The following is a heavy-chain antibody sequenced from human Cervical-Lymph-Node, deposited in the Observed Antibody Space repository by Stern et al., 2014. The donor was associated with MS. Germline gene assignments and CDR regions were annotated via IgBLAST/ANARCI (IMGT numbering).Heavy chain of an antibody. Sequence: QLVQSGAEVKKPGASVKVSCKASGYTFTSYYMHWVRQAPGQGLEWMGIITPSGGSASYAQKYQDRVTMTRDTSTSTVYMELSSLRSEDTAVYFCAGGHTFDYWGQGTLVTVSS. CDR2: ITPSGGSA. V-gene: IGHV1-46*01. J-gene: IGHJ4*02. CDR3: AGGHTFDY. CDR1: GYTFTSYY.